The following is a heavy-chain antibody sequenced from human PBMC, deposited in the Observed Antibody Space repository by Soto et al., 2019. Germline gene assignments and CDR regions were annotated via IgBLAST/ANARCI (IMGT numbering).Heavy chain of an antibody. CDR2: IWYDGSNK. D-gene: IGHD3-10*01. CDR1: GFTFSSYG. Sequence: GGSLSLFCAASGFTFSSYGMHWVRQAPGKGLEWVAVIWYDGSNKYYADSVKGRFTISRDNSKNTLYLQMNSLRAEDTAAYYCARGLGGLLWFGEFTYYGMDVWGQGTTVTVSS. CDR3: ARGLGGLLWFGEFTYYGMDV. J-gene: IGHJ6*02. V-gene: IGHV3-33*01.